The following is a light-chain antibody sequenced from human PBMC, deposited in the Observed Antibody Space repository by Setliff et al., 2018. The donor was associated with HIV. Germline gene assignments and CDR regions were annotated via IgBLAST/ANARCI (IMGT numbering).Light chain of an antibody. Sequence: QSVLTQPASVSGSPGLSITISCSDVGTFNLVSWYQQYPGKVPKLLLYEGIKRPSGVSNRFSGSKSGNTASLTISGLQAEDEANYYCCSYASYSTHVVFGGGTKVTVL. V-gene: IGLV2-23*01. CDR3: CSYASYSTHVV. CDR2: EGI. CDR1: DVGTFNL. J-gene: IGLJ2*01.